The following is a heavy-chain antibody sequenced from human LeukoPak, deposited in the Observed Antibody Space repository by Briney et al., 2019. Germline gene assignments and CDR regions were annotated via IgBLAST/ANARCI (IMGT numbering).Heavy chain of an antibody. V-gene: IGHV3-23*01. CDR3: AKVPTTVAIKNWFDP. D-gene: IGHD4-17*01. CDR2: ITGSGAGT. Sequence: GGSLRLSCAASGFTFSNYAMSWVRQAPGKGLEWVSGITGSGAGTYYADSVKGRFTISRDSSRNTLYPQMNSLRAEDTAVYYCAKVPTTVAIKNWFDPWGQGTLVTVSS. CDR1: GFTFSNYA. J-gene: IGHJ5*02.